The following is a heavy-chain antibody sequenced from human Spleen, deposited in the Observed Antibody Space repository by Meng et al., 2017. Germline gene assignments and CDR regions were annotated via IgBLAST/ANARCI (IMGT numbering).Heavy chain of an antibody. D-gene: IGHD6-13*01. CDR3: ARGGGDSWYIDY. CDR1: GGSISSSSYH. CDR2: IYYTGST. Sequence: QLQLQESGPGLVKPSETLPLTCTVSGGSISSSSYHWGWIRQPPGKGLEGIGSIYYTGSTYYSPSLKSRVTISVDTSKNQFSLKLSSVTAADTAVYYCARGGGDSWYIDYWGQGTLVTVSS. V-gene: IGHV4-39*01. J-gene: IGHJ4*02.